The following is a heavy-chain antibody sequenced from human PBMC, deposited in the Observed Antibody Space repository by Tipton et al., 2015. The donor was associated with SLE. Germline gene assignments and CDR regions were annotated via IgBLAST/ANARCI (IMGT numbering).Heavy chain of an antibody. D-gene: IGHD4-11*01. CDR3: TAYDYSNLGAFNI. CDR1: GFTFSGSA. Sequence: SLRLSCAASGFTFSGSAMHWVRQASGKGLEWVGRIRSKANSYATAYAASVKGRFTISRDDSKNTAYLQMNSLKTEATAVYYCTAYDYSNLGAFNIWGQGTLVTFSS. CDR2: IRSKANSYAT. J-gene: IGHJ3*02. V-gene: IGHV3-73*01.